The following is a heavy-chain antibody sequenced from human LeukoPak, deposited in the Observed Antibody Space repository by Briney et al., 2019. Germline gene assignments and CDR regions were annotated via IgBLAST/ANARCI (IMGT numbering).Heavy chain of an antibody. CDR3: ARGDSYYDAIDY. Sequence: GGSLRLSCAASGFTFNYHAMHWVRQAPGKGLEWVAVISYDGSNKYYADSVKGRFTISRDNSKNTLYLQMNSLRAKDTAVYYCARGDSYYDAIDYWGQGTLVTVSS. J-gene: IGHJ4*02. D-gene: IGHD3-22*01. CDR2: ISYDGSNK. V-gene: IGHV3-30*04. CDR1: GFTFNYHA.